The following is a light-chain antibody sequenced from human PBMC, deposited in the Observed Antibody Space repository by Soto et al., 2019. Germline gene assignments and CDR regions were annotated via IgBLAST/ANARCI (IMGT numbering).Light chain of an antibody. CDR2: GAS. V-gene: IGKV3-15*01. J-gene: IGKJ2*01. CDR1: QSVSSN. Sequence: EIVMTQFPATLSVSPGERATLSCRASQSVSSNLAWYQQKPGQAPRLLLYGASARATGIPARFSGSGSRTEFPLTITSLQSEDFAVYYCQQYNTWPRTFGQGTKLEI. CDR3: QQYNTWPRT.